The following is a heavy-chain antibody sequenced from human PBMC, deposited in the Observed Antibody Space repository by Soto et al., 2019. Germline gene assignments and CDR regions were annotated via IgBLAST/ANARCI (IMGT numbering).Heavy chain of an antibody. J-gene: IGHJ3*02. CDR2: MNPNSGNT. CDR3: ARAAVGYSYGYDAFDI. Sequence: QVQLVQSGAEVKKPGASVKVSCKASGYTFTSYDINWVRQAPGQGLEWMGWMNPNSGNTGYAQKFQGRVTMTRNTSISTAYMELSSLRSEDTAVYYCARAAVGYSYGYDAFDIWCQGTMVTVSS. CDR1: GYTFTSYD. D-gene: IGHD5-18*01. V-gene: IGHV1-8*01.